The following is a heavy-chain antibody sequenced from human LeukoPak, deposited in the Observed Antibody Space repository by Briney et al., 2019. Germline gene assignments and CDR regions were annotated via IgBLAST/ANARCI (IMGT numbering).Heavy chain of an antibody. V-gene: IGHV3-21*01. CDR3: TRENWHLDY. J-gene: IGHJ4*02. Sequence: GGSLRLSCAASGFTFSNYNINWVRQAPGKGLEWVSSISSSSSYIYYADSVKGRFTISRDNAKNSLYLQMNSLRAEDAAVYYCTRENWHLDYWGQGNLVTVSS. CDR1: GFTFSNYN. CDR2: ISSSSSYI.